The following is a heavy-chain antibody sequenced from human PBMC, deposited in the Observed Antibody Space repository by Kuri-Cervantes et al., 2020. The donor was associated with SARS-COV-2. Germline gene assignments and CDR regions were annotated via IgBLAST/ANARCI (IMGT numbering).Heavy chain of an antibody. CDR1: GGTFSSYA. V-gene: IGHV1-18*01. D-gene: IGHD6-13*01. CDR2: ISAYNGNT. J-gene: IGHJ4*02. Sequence: ASVKVSCKASGGTFSSYAISWVRQAPGQGLEWMGWISAYNGNTSYAQKLQGRVTMTTDTSTSTAYVELRSLRSDDTAVYCCARDLRGYSSSWYFDYWGQGTLVTVSS. CDR3: ARDLRGYSSSWYFDY.